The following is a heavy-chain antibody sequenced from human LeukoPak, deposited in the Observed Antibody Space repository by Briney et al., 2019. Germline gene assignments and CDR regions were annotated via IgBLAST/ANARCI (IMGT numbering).Heavy chain of an antibody. J-gene: IGHJ1*01. CDR2: ISLIGGST. CDR1: GGSLSTTS. V-gene: IGHV3-23*01. D-gene: IGHD6-19*01. CDR3: AKKDRYSSGRAEYFQH. Sequence: ETLSLTCAVSGGSLSTTSWWVWLRQPPGKGLEWVSTISLIGGSTYYADSVKGRFTISRDNSKNTVYLQMNSLRADDTAVYYCAKKDRYSSGRAEYFQHWGQGTLVTVSS.